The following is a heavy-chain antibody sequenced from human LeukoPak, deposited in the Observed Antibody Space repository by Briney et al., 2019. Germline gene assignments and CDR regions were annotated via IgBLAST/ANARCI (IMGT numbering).Heavy chain of an antibody. CDR1: GFSVRNNY. CDR3: ARQEQISGWYGPFDY. CDR2: IYSGGNT. V-gene: IGHV3-66*04. J-gene: IGHJ4*02. D-gene: IGHD6-19*01. Sequence: GGSLRLSCAASGFSVRNNYMSWIRQAPGKGLEWVSVIYSGGNTYYADSAKGRFTLSRDNSKNTLYLQMNSLRAEDTAVYYCARQEQISGWYGPFDYWGQGTLVTVSS.